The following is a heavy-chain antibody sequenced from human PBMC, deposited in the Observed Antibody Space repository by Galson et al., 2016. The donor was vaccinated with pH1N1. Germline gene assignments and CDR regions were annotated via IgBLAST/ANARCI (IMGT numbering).Heavy chain of an antibody. CDR3: ARIFYGDYTNYFDY. CDR2: IDWDDDK. D-gene: IGHD4-17*01. CDR1: GFSLSTSGMC. V-gene: IGHV2-70*01. J-gene: IGHJ4*02. Sequence: PALVKPTQTLTLTCTFSGFSLSTSGMCVSWIRQPPGKALEWLVLIDWDDDKYYSTSLKTRLTISKDTSKNQVFLTMTNMDPVDTATYYCARIFYGDYTNYFDYWGQGTLVTVSS.